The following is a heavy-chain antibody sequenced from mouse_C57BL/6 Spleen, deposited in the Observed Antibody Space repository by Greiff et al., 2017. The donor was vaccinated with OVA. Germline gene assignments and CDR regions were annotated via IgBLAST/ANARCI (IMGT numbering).Heavy chain of an antibody. Sequence: EVKLVESGGGLVKPGGSLKLSCAASGFTFSDYGMHWVRQAPEKGLEWVAYISSGSSTIYYADTVKGRFTISRDNAKNTLFLQMTSLRSEDTAMYYCARPGTWDVRYYAMDYWGQGTSVTVSS. D-gene: IGHD4-1*01. J-gene: IGHJ4*01. V-gene: IGHV5-17*01. CDR2: ISSGSSTI. CDR1: GFTFSDYG. CDR3: ARPGTWDVRYYAMDY.